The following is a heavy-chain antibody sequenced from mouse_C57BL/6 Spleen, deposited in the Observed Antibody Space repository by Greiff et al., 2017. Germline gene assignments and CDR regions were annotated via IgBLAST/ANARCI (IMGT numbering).Heavy chain of an antibody. J-gene: IGHJ2*01. CDR3: ARSFSTTPASLEC. D-gene: IGHD1-1*01. Sequence: QVQLQQPGAELVKPGASVKLSCKASGYTFTSYWMHWVKQRPGQGLEWIGMIHPNSGSTNYNEKFKGKATLTVDKSSSTAYMPLSSLTSEDSSVYYCARSFSTTPASLECWGEGTTLTVAS. V-gene: IGHV1-64*01. CDR1: GYTFTSYW. CDR2: IHPNSGST.